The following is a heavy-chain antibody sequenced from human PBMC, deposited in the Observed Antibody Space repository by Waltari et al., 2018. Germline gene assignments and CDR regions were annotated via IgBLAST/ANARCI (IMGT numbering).Heavy chain of an antibody. CDR3: ARVGYSSSWPGLDP. J-gene: IGHJ5*02. D-gene: IGHD6-13*01. CDR2: INPNSGGT. CDR1: GYTFTGYY. V-gene: IGHV1-2*02. Sequence: QVQLVQSGAEVKKPGASVKVSCKASGYTFTGYYMHWVRQAPGQGLEWMGWINPNSGGTNYAQKVQGRVTMTRDTSISTAYMELSRLRSDDTAVYYCARVGYSSSWPGLDPWGQGTLVTVSS.